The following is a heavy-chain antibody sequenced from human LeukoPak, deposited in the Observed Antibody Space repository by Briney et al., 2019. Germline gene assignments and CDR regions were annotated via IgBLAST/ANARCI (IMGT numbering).Heavy chain of an antibody. CDR1: GYSISSGYY. V-gene: IGHV4-38-2*02. CDR3: ARDGSYITDAFDI. Sequence: SETLSLTCTVSGYSISSGYYWGWIRQPPGKGLEWIGSIYHSGSTYYNPSLKSRVTISVDTSKNQFSLKLSSVTAADTAVYYCARDGSYITDAFDIWGQGTMVTVSS. CDR2: IYHSGST. J-gene: IGHJ3*02. D-gene: IGHD3-3*01.